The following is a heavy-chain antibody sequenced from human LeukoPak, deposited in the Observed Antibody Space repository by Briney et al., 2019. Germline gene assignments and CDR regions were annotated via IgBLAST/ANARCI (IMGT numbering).Heavy chain of an antibody. D-gene: IGHD3-16*02. V-gene: IGHV3-21*01. CDR3: ARAGYVWGSYPDPFDY. J-gene: IGHJ4*02. Sequence: GGSLRLSCAASGFTFSSYSMNWVRQAPGKGLEWVSSISSSSSYIYYADSVKGRFTISRDNAKNSLYLQMNSLRAEDTAVYYCARAGYVWGSYPDPFDYWGQGTLVTVSS. CDR2: ISSSSSYI. CDR1: GFTFSSYS.